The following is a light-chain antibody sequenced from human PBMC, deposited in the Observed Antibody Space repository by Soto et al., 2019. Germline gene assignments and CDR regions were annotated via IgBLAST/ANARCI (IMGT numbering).Light chain of an antibody. V-gene: IGKV1-39*01. Sequence: DIQMTQSPSSLSASVGDRVTITCRASQSISNFFNWYQQKPGKAPKLLSYAASILQSGVPARFSGSGSGTDFTLTISSLQPEDFATYYCQQSYSTPLTFGGGTKVEIK. J-gene: IGKJ4*01. CDR1: QSISNF. CDR2: AAS. CDR3: QQSYSTPLT.